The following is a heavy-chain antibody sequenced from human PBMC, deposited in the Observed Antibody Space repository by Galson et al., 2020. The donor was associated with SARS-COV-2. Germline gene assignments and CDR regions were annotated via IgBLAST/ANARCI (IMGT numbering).Heavy chain of an antibody. V-gene: IGHV3-48*03. Sequence: PGGSLRLSCAASGFSFINYEMNWVRQAPGKGLEWVSYISTTETTYYADSVKGRFIISRDNDRNSLYLEMNSLRVEDTAVYYCARDLQYDYDSGDHYAFDIWGQGTTVTVSS. CDR2: ISTTETT. D-gene: IGHD3-22*01. CDR1: GFSFINYE. CDR3: ARDLQYDYDSGDHYAFDI. J-gene: IGHJ3*02.